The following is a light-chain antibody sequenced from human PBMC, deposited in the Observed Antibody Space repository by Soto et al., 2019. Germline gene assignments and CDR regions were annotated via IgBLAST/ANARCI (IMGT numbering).Light chain of an antibody. J-gene: IGLJ3*02. CDR3: CSYAGSSTWV. CDR2: EGS. Sequence: QSALTQPASVSGSPGQSITISCTGTSSDVGSYNLVSWYQQHPGKAPKLMIYEGSKRRSGVSKRFSGSKSGNTASLTISGLQAEDEADYYCCSYAGSSTWVFGGGTKVTVL. CDR1: SSDVGSYNL. V-gene: IGLV2-23*01.